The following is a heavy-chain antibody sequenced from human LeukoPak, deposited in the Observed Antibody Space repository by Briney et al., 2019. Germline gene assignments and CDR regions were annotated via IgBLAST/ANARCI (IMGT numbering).Heavy chain of an antibody. CDR3: ARHRDYYDT. V-gene: IGHV4-59*08. D-gene: IGHD3-22*01. CDR2: IYYSGST. J-gene: IGHJ4*01. CDR1: GGSISNYY. Sequence: SETLSLTCTVSGGSISNYYWSWIRQPPGKGLEWIGYIYYSGSTNYNPSLKSRVTISVDTSKNQFSLKLRSVTAADTAVYYCARHRDYYDTWGHGTLVTVSS.